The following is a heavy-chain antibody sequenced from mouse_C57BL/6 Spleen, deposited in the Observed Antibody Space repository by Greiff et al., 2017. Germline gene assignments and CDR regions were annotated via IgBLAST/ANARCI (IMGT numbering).Heavy chain of an antibody. J-gene: IGHJ4*01. CDR3: ARNCYDAMDY. CDR2: ISSGSSTI. V-gene: IGHV5-17*01. CDR1: GFTFSDYG. Sequence: EVQVVESGGGLVKPGGSLKLSCAASGFTFSDYGMHWVRQAPEQGLEWVAYISSGSSTIYYADTVKGRFTISRDNAKNTLFLQMTSLRSEDTAMYYCARNCYDAMDYWGQGTSVTVSS.